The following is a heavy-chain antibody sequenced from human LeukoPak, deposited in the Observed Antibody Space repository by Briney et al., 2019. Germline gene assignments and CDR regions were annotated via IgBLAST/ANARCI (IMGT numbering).Heavy chain of an antibody. D-gene: IGHD1-14*01. J-gene: IGHJ6*02. Sequence: PGGSLRLSCAASGFTVSGNYISWVRQAPGKGLEWVSLISGDATTYYADPVKGRFTISRDNSKNTVYLQMSSLRPEDTAVYYCARDVPPYLTSPWGLDVWGQGTTVTVSS. V-gene: IGHV3-66*01. CDR2: ISGDATT. CDR3: ARDVPPYLTSPWGLDV. CDR1: GFTVSGNY.